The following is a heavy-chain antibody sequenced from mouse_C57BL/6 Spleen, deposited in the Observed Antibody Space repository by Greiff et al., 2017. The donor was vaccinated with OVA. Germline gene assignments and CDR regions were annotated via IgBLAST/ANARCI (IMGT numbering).Heavy chain of an antibody. CDR3: ARGYYGSSYLYAMDY. V-gene: IGHV1-82*01. Sequence: VQLQQSGPELVKPGASVKISCKASGYAFSSSWMNWVKQRPGKGLEWIGRIYPGDGDTNYNGKFKGKATLTADKSSSTAYMQLSSLTSEDSAVYVCARGYYGSSYLYAMDYWGQGTSVTVSS. CDR2: IYPGDGDT. D-gene: IGHD1-1*01. J-gene: IGHJ4*01. CDR1: GYAFSSSW.